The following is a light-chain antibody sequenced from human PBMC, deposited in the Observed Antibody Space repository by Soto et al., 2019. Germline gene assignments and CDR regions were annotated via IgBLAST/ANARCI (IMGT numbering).Light chain of an antibody. CDR2: EVS. J-gene: IGKJ1*01. V-gene: IGKV2D-29*01. CDR1: QSLLHSDGKTF. Sequence: DIVMIQTPLALAVTPGQSASIACKSAQSLLHSDGKTFSYWYLQKPGQPPQLLIYEVSNRFSGVPDRFSGSASGTDFTLQIRPVEAEYVGVYYCMQTIQLPWTFGKGTKV. CDR3: MQTIQLPWT.